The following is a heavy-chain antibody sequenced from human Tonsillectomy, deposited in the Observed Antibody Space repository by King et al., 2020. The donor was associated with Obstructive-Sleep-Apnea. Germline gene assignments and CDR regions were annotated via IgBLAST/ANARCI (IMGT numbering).Heavy chain of an antibody. CDR1: GYSFTSYW. Sequence: QLVQSGAEVKKPGESLKISCKGSGYSFTSYWIGWVRQIPGKGLEWLGIIYPGDSDTRYNPSFPIQVTISADKPIITAYLQWSSLKASETAMYYCARLYCSSTSCQAYYYYGMDVWGQGTTVTVSS. J-gene: IGHJ6*02. V-gene: IGHV5-51*01. CDR3: ARLYCSSTSCQAYYYYGMDV. CDR2: IYPGDSDT. D-gene: IGHD2-2*01.